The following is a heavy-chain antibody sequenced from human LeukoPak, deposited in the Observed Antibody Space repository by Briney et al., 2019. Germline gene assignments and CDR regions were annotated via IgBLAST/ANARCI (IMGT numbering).Heavy chain of an antibody. V-gene: IGHV3-33*01. CDR2: IWFDGSNK. CDR1: GFTFSSYG. J-gene: IGHJ4*02. CDR3: ARDNYDSSGYYFD. D-gene: IGHD3-22*01. Sequence: PGGSLRLSCAASGFTFSSYGFHWVRQAPGKGLEWVAVIWFDGSNKYYADSVKGRFTISRDYSKNTLYLQMNSLRAEDTAVYYCARDNYDSSGYYFDWGQGTLVTVSS.